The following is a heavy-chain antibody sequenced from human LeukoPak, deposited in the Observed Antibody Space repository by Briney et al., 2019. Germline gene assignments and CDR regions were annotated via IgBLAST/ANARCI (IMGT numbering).Heavy chain of an antibody. Sequence: HPSETLSLTCAVYGGSFSGYYWSWIRQPPGKGLEWIGEINHSGGTNYNPSLKSRVTISVDTSKNQFSLKLSSVTAADTAVYYCARGLRTQGQRPAGYWGQGTLVTVSS. CDR2: INHSGGT. CDR3: ARGLRTQGQRPAGY. CDR1: GGSFSGYY. V-gene: IGHV4-34*01. J-gene: IGHJ4*02.